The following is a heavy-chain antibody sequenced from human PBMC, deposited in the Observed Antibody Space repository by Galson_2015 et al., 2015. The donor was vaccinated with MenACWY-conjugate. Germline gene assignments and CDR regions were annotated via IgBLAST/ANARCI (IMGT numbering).Heavy chain of an antibody. CDR3: AKADKQTCYGATCYYFDS. CDR2: IGGVIGTT. V-gene: IGHV3-23*01. J-gene: IGHJ4*02. D-gene: IGHD4/OR15-4a*01. Sequence: SLRLSCAASGFTFSTYAISWVRRAPGKGLEWVSTIGGVIGTTYQADSVKGRFTISRDDSKNTLYLQMNNLRAEDTALYICAKADKQTCYGATCYYFDSWGQGTLVTVSS. CDR1: GFTFSTYA.